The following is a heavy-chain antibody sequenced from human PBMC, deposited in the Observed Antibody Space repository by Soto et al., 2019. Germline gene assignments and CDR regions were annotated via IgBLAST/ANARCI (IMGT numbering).Heavy chain of an antibody. CDR1: GYTFTSYG. Sequence: QVQLVQSGAEVKKPGASVKVSCKASGYTFTSYGISWVRQAPGQGLEWMGWISAYNGNTNYAQKLQGRVTMTTDTSTSTAYMGLRSLRSDDTAVYYCARVPLGYCISTSCYVLGGGDYWGQGTLVTVSS. CDR2: ISAYNGNT. CDR3: ARVPLGYCISTSCYVLGGGDY. D-gene: IGHD2-2*03. J-gene: IGHJ4*02. V-gene: IGHV1-18*01.